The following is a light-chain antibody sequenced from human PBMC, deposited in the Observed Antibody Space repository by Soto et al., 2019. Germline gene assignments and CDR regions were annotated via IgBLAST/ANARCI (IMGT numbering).Light chain of an antibody. CDR1: SSDVGSYNL. CDR3: CSYAGSSTGVV. Sequence: QSVLTQPASVSGSPGQSITISCTGTSSDVGSYNLVSWYQQHPGKAPKLMIYEGSKRPSGVSNRFSGSKSGNTASLTISGLQSADEADYYCCSYAGSSTGVVFGGGTQLTVL. CDR2: EGS. J-gene: IGLJ2*01. V-gene: IGLV2-23*01.